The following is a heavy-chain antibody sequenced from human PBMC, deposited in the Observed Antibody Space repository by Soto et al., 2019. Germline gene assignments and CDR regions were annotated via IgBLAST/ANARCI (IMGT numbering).Heavy chain of an antibody. Sequence: VQVSCKASGYTFTSYDIYWVRQATGQGLEWMGWMNPNTGNSGYAQKFQGRVTMTSDTSISTAHMELSSLRSEDTAVYYCARRAETNGWNGFGADKYYFDFWGQGTLVTVSS. D-gene: IGHD1-1*01. V-gene: IGHV1-8*01. CDR2: MNPNTGNS. CDR1: GYTFTSYD. J-gene: IGHJ4*02. CDR3: ARRAETNGWNGFGADKYYFDF.